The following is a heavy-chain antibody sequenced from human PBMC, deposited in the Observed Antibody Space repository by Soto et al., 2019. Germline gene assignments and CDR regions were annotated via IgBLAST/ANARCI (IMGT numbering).Heavy chain of an antibody. D-gene: IGHD3-3*01. CDR3: ARGELYYDFWSGYYNSNWFDP. CDR1: GFTFSSYG. V-gene: IGHV3-33*01. J-gene: IGHJ5*02. Sequence: QVQLVESGGGVVQPGRSLRLSCAASGFTFSSYGMHWVRQAPGKGLEWVAVIWYDGSNKYYADSVKGRFTISRDNSKNTLYLQMNSLRAEDTAVYYCARGELYYDFWSGYYNSNWFDPWGQGTLVTVSS. CDR2: IWYDGSNK.